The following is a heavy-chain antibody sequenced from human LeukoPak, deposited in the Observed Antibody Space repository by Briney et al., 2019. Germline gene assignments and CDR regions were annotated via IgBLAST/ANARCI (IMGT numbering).Heavy chain of an antibody. CDR3: ARDRGSSWTLDY. Sequence: GGSLRLSCAASGSPFSNYGMHWVRQAPGKGLEWLAVIWYDGSNKYYADSVKGRFTISRDNSKNTLSLQMNSLRAEDTAVYYCARDRGSSWTLDYWGQGALVSVSS. CDR2: IWYDGSNK. V-gene: IGHV3-33*01. CDR1: GSPFSNYG. D-gene: IGHD6-13*01. J-gene: IGHJ4*02.